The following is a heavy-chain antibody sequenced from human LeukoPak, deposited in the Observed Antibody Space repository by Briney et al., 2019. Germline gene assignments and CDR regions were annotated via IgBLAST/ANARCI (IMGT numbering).Heavy chain of an antibody. CDR3: AKEHGGSSWYEDAFDI. J-gene: IGHJ3*02. V-gene: IGHV3-7*03. D-gene: IGHD6-13*01. CDR1: GFTFTNYW. Sequence: GGSLRLSCAASGFTFTNYWMSWVRQAPGKGLELVANIKQDRSEKYYVDSVKGRFTISRDNAKNSLYLQMNSLRAEDTAVYYCAKEHGGSSWYEDAFDIWGQGTMVTVSS. CDR2: IKQDRSEK.